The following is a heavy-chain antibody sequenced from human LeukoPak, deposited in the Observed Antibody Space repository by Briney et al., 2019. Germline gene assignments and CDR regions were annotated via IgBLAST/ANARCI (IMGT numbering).Heavy chain of an antibody. D-gene: IGHD3-3*01. Sequence: PGGSLRLSCAASGFTVISNYMSWVRQAPGKGLEWVSVIYSGGSTYYADSVKGRFTISRDNSKNTLYLQMNSLRAEDTAVYYCARGMGGYYAYCYYGMDVWGQGTTVTVSS. CDR3: ARGMGGYYAYCYYGMDV. J-gene: IGHJ6*02. CDR2: IYSGGST. V-gene: IGHV3-53*01. CDR1: GFTVISNY.